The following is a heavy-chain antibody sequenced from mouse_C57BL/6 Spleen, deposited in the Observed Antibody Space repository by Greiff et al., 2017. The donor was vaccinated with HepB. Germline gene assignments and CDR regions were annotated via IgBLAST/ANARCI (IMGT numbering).Heavy chain of an antibody. Sequence: VQLQESGAELVRPGASVTLSCKASGYTFTDYEMHWVKQTPVHGLEWIGAIDPETGGTAYNQKFQGKAILTADKSSSTAYMELRSLTSEDSAVYYGTLTGTGDFDVWGTGTTVTVSS. CDR3: TLTGTGDFDV. J-gene: IGHJ1*03. D-gene: IGHD4-1*01. V-gene: IGHV1-15*01. CDR1: GYTFTDYE. CDR2: IDPETGGT.